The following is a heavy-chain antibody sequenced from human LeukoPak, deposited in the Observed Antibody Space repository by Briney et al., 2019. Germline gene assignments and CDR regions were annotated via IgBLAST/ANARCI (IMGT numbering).Heavy chain of an antibody. Sequence: SETLSLTCTVSGGSISSYYWSWIRQPPGKGLEWIGYIYYSGSTNYNPSLKSRVTISVDTSKNQFSLKLSSVTAADTAVYYCAMSTSIAARVFDYWGQGTLVTASS. V-gene: IGHV4-59*01. CDR1: GGSISSYY. CDR2: IYYSGST. D-gene: IGHD6-6*01. J-gene: IGHJ4*02. CDR3: AMSTSIAARVFDY.